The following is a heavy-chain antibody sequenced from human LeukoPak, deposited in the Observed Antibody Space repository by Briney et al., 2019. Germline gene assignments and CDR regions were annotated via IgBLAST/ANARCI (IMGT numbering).Heavy chain of an antibody. CDR2: ISVYNGHT. D-gene: IGHD2-15*01. J-gene: IGHJ5*02. CDR1: GYTFTSYG. V-gene: IGHV1-18*01. Sequence: GASVKVSCKASGYTFTSYGISWVRQAPGQRLEWMGWISVYNGHTTYAQKFQDRVTMTTDTSTNTAYMELRSLRSDDTAVYYCARFCSGGGCYHSWFDPWGQGTLVSVSS. CDR3: ARFCSGGGCYHSWFDP.